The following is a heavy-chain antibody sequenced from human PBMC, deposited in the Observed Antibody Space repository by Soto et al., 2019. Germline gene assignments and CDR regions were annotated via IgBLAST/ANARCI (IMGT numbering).Heavy chain of an antibody. CDR1: GGSFSGYY. Sequence: SETLSLTCAVYGGSFSGYYWSWIRQPPGKGLEWFGEINHSGSTNYNPSLKSRVTISVDTSKNQFSLKLSSVTAADTAVYYCARAPRDIVLMVYAKYFDYWGQGTLVTVSS. J-gene: IGHJ4*02. CDR2: INHSGST. CDR3: ARAPRDIVLMVYAKYFDY. V-gene: IGHV4-34*01. D-gene: IGHD2-8*01.